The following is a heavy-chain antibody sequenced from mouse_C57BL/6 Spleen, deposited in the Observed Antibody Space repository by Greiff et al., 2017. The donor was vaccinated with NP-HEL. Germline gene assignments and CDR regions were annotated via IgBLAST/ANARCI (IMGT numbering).Heavy chain of an antibody. CDR1: GYTFTSYG. V-gene: IGHV1-81*01. CDR3: ARSPITPVVALYWYCDV. J-gene: IGHJ1*03. Sequence: QVQLKESGAELARPGASVKLSCKASGYTFTSYGISWVKQRPGQGLEWIGEIYPRSGNTYYNEKFKGKATLTADKSSSTAYMELRSLTSEDSAVYFCARSPITPVVALYWYCDVWGTGTTVTVSS. D-gene: IGHD1-1*01. CDR2: IYPRSGNT.